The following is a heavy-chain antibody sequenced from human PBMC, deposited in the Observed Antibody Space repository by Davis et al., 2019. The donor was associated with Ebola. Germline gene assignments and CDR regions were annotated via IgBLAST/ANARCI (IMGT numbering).Heavy chain of an antibody. CDR1: GYTFYTHY. Sequence: ASVKVSCKASGYTFYTHYIHWVRQAPGQGLEWMGIINPSGGSTTYAQKFQGRVTMTRDTSASTVYMEVSSLRSEDTAVYYCARDTPTQWGGADYWGQGTLVTVSS. CDR2: INPSGGST. D-gene: IGHD1-26*01. CDR3: ARDTPTQWGGADY. J-gene: IGHJ4*02. V-gene: IGHV1-46*02.